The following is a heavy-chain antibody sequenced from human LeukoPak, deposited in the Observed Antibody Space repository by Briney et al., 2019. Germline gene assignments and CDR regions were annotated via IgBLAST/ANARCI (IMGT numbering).Heavy chain of an antibody. CDR3: ATYLNVVTTLYFQH. J-gene: IGHJ1*01. D-gene: IGHD1-1*01. CDR1: GGSISSGGYY. Sequence: PSETLSLTCTVSGGSISSGGYYWSWIRQHPGKGLEWIGYIYYSGSTYYNPSLKRRVTISVDTSKNQFSLKLSSVTAADTAVYYCATYLNVVTTLYFQHWGQGTLVTVSS. CDR2: IYYSGST. V-gene: IGHV4-31*03.